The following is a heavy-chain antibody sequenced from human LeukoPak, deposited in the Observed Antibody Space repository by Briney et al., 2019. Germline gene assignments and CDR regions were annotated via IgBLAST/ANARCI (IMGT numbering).Heavy chain of an antibody. Sequence: GGSLRLSCAASGFTFNNYGMHWVRQSPGKGVEWVAVIWYDGSNTYYGDSVKGRFTISRDQSRNPVYLQMNSLRAEDTAVYYCVRDQNWYFDYWGQGTLVTVSS. V-gene: IGHV3-33*01. CDR2: IWYDGSNT. J-gene: IGHJ4*02. CDR3: VRDQNWYFDY. D-gene: IGHD1-1*01. CDR1: GFTFNNYG.